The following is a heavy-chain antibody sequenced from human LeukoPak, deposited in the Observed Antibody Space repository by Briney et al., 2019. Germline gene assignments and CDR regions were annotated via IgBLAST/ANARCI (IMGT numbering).Heavy chain of an antibody. J-gene: IGHJ4*02. CDR1: GFTFSSYS. CDR3: TRMRLALGGFAY. D-gene: IGHD1-26*01. CDR2: ISSSSSYI. Sequence: GGSLRLSCAASGFTFSSYSMNWVRQAPGKGLEWVSSISSSSSYIYYADSVKGRFTISRDNAKNSLYLQMNSLRAEDTAVYYCTRMRLALGGFAYWGQGTLVTVSS. V-gene: IGHV3-21*01.